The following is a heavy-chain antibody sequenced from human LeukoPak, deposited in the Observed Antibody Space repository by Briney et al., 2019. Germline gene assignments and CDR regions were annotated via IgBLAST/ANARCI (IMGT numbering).Heavy chain of an antibody. V-gene: IGHV3-21*04. CDR2: ISSSSSYI. CDR3: AKGGIAMADYYFDY. D-gene: IGHD6-19*01. Sequence: KTGGSLRLSCAASGFTFSSYSMNWVRQAPGKGLEWVSSISSSSSYIYYADSVKGRFTISRDNSKNTLSLQMNSLRAEDTAVYYCAKGGIAMADYYFDYWGQGTLVTVSS. J-gene: IGHJ4*02. CDR1: GFTFSSYS.